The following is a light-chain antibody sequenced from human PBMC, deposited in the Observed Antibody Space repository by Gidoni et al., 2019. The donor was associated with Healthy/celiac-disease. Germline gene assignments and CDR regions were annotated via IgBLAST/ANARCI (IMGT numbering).Light chain of an antibody. CDR2: LGS. V-gene: IGKV2-28*01. J-gene: IGKJ5*01. Sequence: DIVMTQSPLSLTVTPGEPASISCRSSQSLLHSKGYNYLDWYLQKPGQSPQLLIYLGSNRASGVPDRFSGSGSGTDFTLKISRVEAEDVGVYYCMQALQTPITFGQGTRLEIK. CDR3: MQALQTPIT. CDR1: QSLLHSKGYNY.